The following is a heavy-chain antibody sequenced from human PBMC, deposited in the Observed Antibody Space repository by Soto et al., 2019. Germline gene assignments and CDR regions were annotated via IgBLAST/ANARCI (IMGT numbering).Heavy chain of an antibody. J-gene: IGHJ6*02. CDR1: GFNFSSYA. V-gene: IGHV3-30-3*01. D-gene: IGHD2-2*02. CDR2: ISYDGSNK. CDR3: ARERYPGIYYYGMDV. Sequence: GGSLRLSCAASGFNFSSYAMHWVRQAPGKGLEWVAVISYDGSNKYYADSVKGRFTISRDNFKNTLYLQMNSLSDEDTAVYYCARERYPGIYYYGMDVWGQGTTVTVSS.